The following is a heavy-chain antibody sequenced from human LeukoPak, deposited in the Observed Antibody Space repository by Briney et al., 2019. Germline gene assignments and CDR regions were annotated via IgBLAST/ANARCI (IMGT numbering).Heavy chain of an antibody. J-gene: IGHJ6*02. CDR2: ISGGGGST. CDR3: AKVVVVPGYYYYYGMDV. V-gene: IGHV3-23*01. CDR1: GFTFSSYA. Sequence: GGSLRLSCAASGFTFSSYAMSWVRQAPGKGLEWVSAISGGGGSTYYADSVKGRFTISRDNSKNTLYLQMNSLRAEDTAVYYCAKVVVVPGYYYYYGMDVWGQGTTVTVSS. D-gene: IGHD2-2*01.